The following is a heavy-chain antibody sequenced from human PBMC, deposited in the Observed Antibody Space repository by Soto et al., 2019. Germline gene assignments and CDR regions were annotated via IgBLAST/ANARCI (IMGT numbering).Heavy chain of an antibody. CDR2: IKQDGSTK. J-gene: IGHJ4*02. CDR3: ARIGYSSSSFDY. V-gene: IGHV3-7*01. CDR1: GFTFTNYW. D-gene: IGHD6-6*01. Sequence: PGGSLRLSCAASGFTFTNYWMTWARQAPGKGLEWVANIKQDGSTKYYVDSVKGRFTISRDNAKYSLYLPKNNLRAEDTAVYFCARIGYSSSSFDYWGQGTLAPVSP.